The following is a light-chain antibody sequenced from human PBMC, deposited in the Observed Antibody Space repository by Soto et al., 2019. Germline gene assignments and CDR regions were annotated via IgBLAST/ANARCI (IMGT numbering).Light chain of an antibody. CDR3: EQYGSSPRT. CDR1: QSVSSNY. V-gene: IGKV3-20*01. CDR2: GIS. Sequence: EVVLTQSPGTLSLSPGEGATLSCRASQSVSSNYFAWYQQKAGQAPRLLIYGISTRATGIPDRFSGSGSGTDFTLTISRLEPEDFALYYCEQYGSSPRTFGQGTSVEIK. J-gene: IGKJ1*01.